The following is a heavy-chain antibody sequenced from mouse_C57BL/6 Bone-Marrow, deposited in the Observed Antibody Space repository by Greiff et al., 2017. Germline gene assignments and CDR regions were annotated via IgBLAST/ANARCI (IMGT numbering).Heavy chain of an antibody. J-gene: IGHJ2*01. CDR1: GYTFTSYV. Sequence: QVQLQQPGTELVKPGASVKLSCKASGYTFTSYVMPWVQQRPGQGLEWIGNISPSNGGTNYTEKLKSKVTLTVDNSSSTAYMQLSSLTSEDPAVDYCARSFYGYDPFYFGCGGQGTTLTVAS. CDR2: ISPSNGGT. D-gene: IGHD2-9*01. CDR3: ARSFYGYDPFYFGC. V-gene: IGHV1-53*01.